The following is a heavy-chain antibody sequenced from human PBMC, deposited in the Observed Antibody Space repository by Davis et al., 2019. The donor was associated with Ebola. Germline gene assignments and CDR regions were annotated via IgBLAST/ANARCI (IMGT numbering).Heavy chain of an antibody. D-gene: IGHD3-10*01. J-gene: IGHJ4*02. CDR1: GYTFIGYH. V-gene: IGHV1-46*01. Sequence: ASVKVSCKTSGYTFIGYHIHWVRQAPGQGLEWMGLVNPSIGNTSLAQKFQGRVTLTRDTSTSTVHMDLSSLKSEDTAIYYCASGEFVDFWGQGTLVTVSS. CDR2: VNPSIGNT. CDR3: ASGEFVDF.